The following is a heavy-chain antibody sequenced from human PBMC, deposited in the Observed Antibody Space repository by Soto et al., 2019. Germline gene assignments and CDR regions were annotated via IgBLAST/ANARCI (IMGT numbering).Heavy chain of an antibody. J-gene: IGHJ4*02. Sequence: GGSLRLSCAASGFTFSSYAMSWVRQAPGKGLEWVSAISGSGGSTYYADSVKGRFTISRDNSKNTLYLQMNSLRAEDTAVYYCARGFLEWLLPDYWGQGTMVTVSS. V-gene: IGHV3-23*01. CDR3: ARGFLEWLLPDY. D-gene: IGHD3-3*01. CDR2: ISGSGGST. CDR1: GFTFSSYA.